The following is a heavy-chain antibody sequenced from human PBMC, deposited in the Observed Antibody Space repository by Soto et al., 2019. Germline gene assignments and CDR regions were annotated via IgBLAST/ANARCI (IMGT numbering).Heavy chain of an antibody. J-gene: IGHJ4*02. D-gene: IGHD6-19*01. V-gene: IGHV3-23*01. CDR2: ISGSGGST. Sequence: GGSLRLSCAASGFTFSSYAMSWVRQAPGKGLEWVSAISGSGGSTYYADSVKGRFTISRDNSKNTLYLQMNSLRAEDTAVYYWAKDTKQWPELLDFWGQGTLVTVSS. CDR1: GFTFSSYA. CDR3: AKDTKQWPELLDF.